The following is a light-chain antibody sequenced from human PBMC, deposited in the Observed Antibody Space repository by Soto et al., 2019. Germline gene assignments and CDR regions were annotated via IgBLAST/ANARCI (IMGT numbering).Light chain of an antibody. CDR2: EVS. CDR1: SSDVGGYNY. CDR3: RSYTSSSRYD. Sequence: QSALTQPASVSGSPGQSITISCTGTSSDVGGYNYVSWYQQHPGKAPKLMIYEVSNRPSGVSNRFSGSKSGNTASLTISGLQAEDEADYYCRSYTSSSRYDFGPGTKLTVL. V-gene: IGLV2-14*01. J-gene: IGLJ1*01.